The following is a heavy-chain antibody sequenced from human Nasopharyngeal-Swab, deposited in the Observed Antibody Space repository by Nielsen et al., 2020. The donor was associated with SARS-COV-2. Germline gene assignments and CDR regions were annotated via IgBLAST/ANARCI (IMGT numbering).Heavy chain of an antibody. D-gene: IGHD4-23*01. CDR2: INAGNGKT. Sequence: ASVKVSCKASGYTFTSYAIHWVRQAPGQRLEWMGWINAGNGKTKYSQKFQGRVTITRDTSASTAYMEVSSLRSEDTAVYYCARDVGDSSYYGGNYWGQGTLFTVSS. J-gene: IGHJ4*02. V-gene: IGHV1-3*01. CDR1: GYTFTSYA. CDR3: ARDVGDSSYYGGNY.